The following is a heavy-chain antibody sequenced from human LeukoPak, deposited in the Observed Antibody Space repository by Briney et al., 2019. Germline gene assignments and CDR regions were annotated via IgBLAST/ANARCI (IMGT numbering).Heavy chain of an antibody. V-gene: IGHV4-59*01. J-gene: IGHJ6*03. CDR1: GGSISSYY. CDR3: ARAESNSGSYVMPGYYYYYMDV. CDR2: IYYSGST. D-gene: IGHD1-26*01. Sequence: PSETLSLTCTVSGGSISSYYWSWIRQPPGKGLEWIGYIYYSGSTNYNPSLKSRVTISVDTSKNQFSLKLSSVTAADTAVYYCARAESNSGSYVMPGYYYYYMDVWGKGTTVTVSS.